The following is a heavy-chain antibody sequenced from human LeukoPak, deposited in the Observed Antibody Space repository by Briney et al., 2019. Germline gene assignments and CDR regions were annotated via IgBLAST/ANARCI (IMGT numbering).Heavy chain of an antibody. V-gene: IGHV4-39*01. Sequence: SETLSLTCNVSGGSISSSSYYWGWIRQPPGKGLEWIGSMYYSGSSYYNPSLKSRVTISVDTSKNQFSLKLSSVTAADTAVYYCARGVSRGFDYWGQGTLVTVSS. J-gene: IGHJ4*02. CDR3: ARGVSRGFDY. CDR2: MYYSGSS. CDR1: GGSISSSSYY. D-gene: IGHD3-10*01.